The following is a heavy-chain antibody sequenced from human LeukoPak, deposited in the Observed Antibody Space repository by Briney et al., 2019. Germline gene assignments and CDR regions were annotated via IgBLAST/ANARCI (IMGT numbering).Heavy chain of an antibody. CDR2: IYYSGST. CDR1: GGSISSYY. Sequence: SETLSLTCTVSGGSISSYYWSWIRQPPGKGLEWIGYIYYSGSTNYNPSLKSRVTISVDTSKNQFSLKLSSVTAADTAVYYCARNSYGYVGELDHWGQGTLVTVSS. CDR3: ARNSYGYVGELDH. J-gene: IGHJ4*02. V-gene: IGHV4-59*01. D-gene: IGHD5-18*01.